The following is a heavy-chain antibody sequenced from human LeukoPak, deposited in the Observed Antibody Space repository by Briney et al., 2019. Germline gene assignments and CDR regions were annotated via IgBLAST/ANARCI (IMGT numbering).Heavy chain of an antibody. J-gene: IGHJ3*02. Sequence: SETLSLTCAVSDDSSSSHYWTWIRQPPGKGLEWIGYISYIGSTNYNPSLKSRVTISIDTSKNQFSLKLSSVTAADTAVYYCARDLVTVTKGFDIWGQGTMVSVSS. D-gene: IGHD4-17*01. V-gene: IGHV4-59*11. CDR2: ISYIGST. CDR3: ARDLVTVTKGFDI. CDR1: DDSSSSHY.